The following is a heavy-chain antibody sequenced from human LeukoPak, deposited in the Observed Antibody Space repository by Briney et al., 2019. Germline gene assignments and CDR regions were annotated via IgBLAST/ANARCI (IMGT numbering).Heavy chain of an antibody. Sequence: GGSLRLSCAASGFTFSSYAMSWVRQAPGKGLEWVSAISGSGGSTYYADSVKGRFTISRDNAKNSLYLQMNSLRAEDTAVYYCARDRQGGTMIVVPDYWGQGTLVTVSS. CDR1: GFTFSSYA. CDR2: ISGSGGST. J-gene: IGHJ4*02. D-gene: IGHD3-22*01. V-gene: IGHV3-23*01. CDR3: ARDRQGGTMIVVPDY.